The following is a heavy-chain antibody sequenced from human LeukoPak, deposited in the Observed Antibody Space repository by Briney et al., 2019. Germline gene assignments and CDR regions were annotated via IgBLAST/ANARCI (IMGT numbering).Heavy chain of an antibody. V-gene: IGHV6-1*01. Sequence: SQTLSLTCAISGDSVSSNSAAWNWIRQSPSRGLEWLGRTFYRSKWYNDYAVSFKSRVTINPDTSKNQFSLQLDSVTPEDTAVYYCARDMGWTYPFDYWGQGTLVTVCS. CDR2: TFYRSKWYN. D-gene: IGHD3/OR15-3a*01. J-gene: IGHJ4*02. CDR3: ARDMGWTYPFDY. CDR1: GDSVSSNSAA.